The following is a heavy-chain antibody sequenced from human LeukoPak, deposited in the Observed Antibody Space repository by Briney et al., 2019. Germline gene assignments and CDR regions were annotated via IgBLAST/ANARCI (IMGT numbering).Heavy chain of an antibody. CDR3: ARDRYQNWFDP. CDR1: GGSISSYY. D-gene: IGHD2-2*01. J-gene: IGHJ5*02. Sequence: SETLSLTCTVSGGSISSYYWSWIRQPPGKGLEWIGYNYYNGGTTYNPSLKSRVTISIDTSKNQFSLNLSSVTAADTAVYYCARDRYQNWFDPWGQGTLVTVSS. CDR2: NYYNGGT. V-gene: IGHV4-59*01.